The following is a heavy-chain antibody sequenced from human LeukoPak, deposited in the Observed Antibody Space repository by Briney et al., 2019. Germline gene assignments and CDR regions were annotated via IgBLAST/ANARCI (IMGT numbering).Heavy chain of an antibody. CDR3: ARDIVKSSGWNYYHGMDV. CDR2: IYYSGST. CDR1: GGSISTYY. D-gene: IGHD6-19*01. J-gene: IGHJ6*02. Sequence: SETLSLTCTVSGGSISTYYWSWIRQPPGKGLEWIGYIYYSGSTYYSPSLKSRVTISVDTSKDQFSLKLSSVTAADTAVYYCARDIVKSSGWNYYHGMDVWGQGTTVTVSS. V-gene: IGHV4-59*01.